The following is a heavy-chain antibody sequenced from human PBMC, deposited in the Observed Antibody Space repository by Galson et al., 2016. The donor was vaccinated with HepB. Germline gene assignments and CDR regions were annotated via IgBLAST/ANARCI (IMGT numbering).Heavy chain of an antibody. J-gene: IGHJ4*02. CDR1: GFTFSSYA. CDR2: IGHSGGYI. Sequence: SLRLSCAASGFTFSSYAMHWVRQAPGKGLEWVSSIGHSGGYIYYADSVKGRFTISRDNSNNTLYLQMNSLRAEDTAVYYCARHPDYYDNSGYLDYWGQGTLVTVSS. V-gene: IGHV3-23*01. CDR3: ARHPDYYDNSGYLDY. D-gene: IGHD3-22*01.